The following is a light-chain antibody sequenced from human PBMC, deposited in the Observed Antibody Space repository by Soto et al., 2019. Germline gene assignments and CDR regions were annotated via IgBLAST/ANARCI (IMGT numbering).Light chain of an antibody. CDR3: QQYGSSPRLT. CDR2: GAS. Sequence: EIVLTQSPGTLSLSPGERATLSCRASQSVSSSYLAWYQQKPGQAPRLLIYGASSRATGIPDRFSGSGSGTDFALTISRLEPEDCAVYYCQQYGSSPRLTVGGGTKVEIK. CDR1: QSVSSSY. V-gene: IGKV3-20*01. J-gene: IGKJ4*01.